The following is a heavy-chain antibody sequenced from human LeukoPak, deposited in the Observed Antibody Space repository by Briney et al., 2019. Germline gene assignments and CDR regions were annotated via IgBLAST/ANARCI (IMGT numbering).Heavy chain of an antibody. J-gene: IGHJ4*02. CDR1: GYTFTSYY. CDR2: INPRGGSA. D-gene: IGHD1-7*01. V-gene: IGHV1-46*01. Sequence: EASVKVSCKASGYTFTSYYMHWVRQAPGQGLEWMGRINPRGGSASYAQKFQGRLTMTRDTSTSTAYMELSSLRSEDTAVYYRARGWELHFDYWGQGTPVTVSS. CDR3: ARGWELHFDY.